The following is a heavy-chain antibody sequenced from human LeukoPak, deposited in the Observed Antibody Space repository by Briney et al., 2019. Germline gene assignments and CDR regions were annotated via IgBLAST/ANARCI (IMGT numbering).Heavy chain of an antibody. V-gene: IGHV1-2*02. CDR3: ARDLTLYGDGSGY. Sequence: ASVKVSCKASGYTFTGYYMHWVRQAPGQGLEWMGWINPNSGGTNYAQKLQGRVTMTTDTSTSTAYMELRSLRSDDTAVYYCARDLTLYGDGSGYWGQGTLVTVSS. J-gene: IGHJ4*02. CDR2: INPNSGGT. CDR1: GYTFTGYY. D-gene: IGHD4-17*01.